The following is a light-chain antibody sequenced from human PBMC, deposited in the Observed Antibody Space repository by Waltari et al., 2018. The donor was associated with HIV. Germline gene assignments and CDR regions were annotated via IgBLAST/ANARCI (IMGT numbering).Light chain of an antibody. CDR1: SGHSNYA. J-gene: IGLJ2*01. CDR2: VKKDGSH. V-gene: IGLV4-69*01. Sequence: QLILTQSPSASASLGASVKLTCTLSSGHSNYAIAWHQQQPGKSPRFLMKVKKDGSHIKGDGIPDRFSGSSSGAERYLTISGLQSEDESGYYCQTWATGIQIFGGGTKLTVL. CDR3: QTWATGIQI.